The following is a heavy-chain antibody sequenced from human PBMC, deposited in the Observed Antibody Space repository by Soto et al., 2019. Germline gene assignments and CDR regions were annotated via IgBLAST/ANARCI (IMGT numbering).Heavy chain of an antibody. CDR3: ARNILGGTTDY. Sequence: RASVKVSCKASGYTFTNHAIHWVRQAPGQGLEWMGWINAGKGDTKYPQRFQGRVTITRDTFASTAYMELSSLRSEDTAVYYCARNILGGTTDYWGPGTLVTVSS. J-gene: IGHJ4*02. CDR2: INAGKGDT. CDR1: GYTFTNHA. V-gene: IGHV1-3*01. D-gene: IGHD1-7*01.